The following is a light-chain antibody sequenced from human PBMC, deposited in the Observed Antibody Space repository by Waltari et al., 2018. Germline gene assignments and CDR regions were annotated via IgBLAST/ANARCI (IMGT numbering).Light chain of an antibody. CDR3: CSYAGSQTSV. Sequence: QSALTQPRSVSGSPGQPVTISCTGTSSDVGGYDYVSWYQQHPGKAPKLMIYDVNKRPSVVLHRFSGSRSGNTASLTISRLQADDEADYYCCSYAGSQTSVFGGGTKVTVL. J-gene: IGLJ2*01. CDR2: DVN. V-gene: IGLV2-11*01. CDR1: SSDVGGYDY.